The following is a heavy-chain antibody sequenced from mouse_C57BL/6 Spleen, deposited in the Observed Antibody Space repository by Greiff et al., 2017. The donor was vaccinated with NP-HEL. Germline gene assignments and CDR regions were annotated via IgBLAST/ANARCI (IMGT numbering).Heavy chain of an antibody. CDR1: GFTFSDYG. V-gene: IGHV5-17*01. CDR2: ISSGSSTI. J-gene: IGHJ4*01. D-gene: IGHD2-5*01. CDR3: ARRGGSNYSYYYAMDY. Sequence: EVQGVESGGGLVKPGGSLKLSCAASGFTFSDYGMHWVRQAPEKGLEWVAYISSGSSTIYYADPVKGRFTISRDNAKNTLFLQMTSLRSEDTAMYYWARRGGSNYSYYYAMDYWGQGTSVTVSS.